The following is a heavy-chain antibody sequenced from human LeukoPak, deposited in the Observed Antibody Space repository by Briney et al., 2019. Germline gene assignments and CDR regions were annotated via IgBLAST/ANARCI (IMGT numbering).Heavy chain of an antibody. CDR1: GGSISSYF. CDR3: ARGGYDSNYYFYTMDV. V-gene: IGHV4-59*01. J-gene: IGHJ6*02. Sequence: SETLSLTCTISGGSISSYFWSWVRQSPGKGLEWIGYIYSGTTNYNPSLKSRVTISVDTSKNQFSLKLTSVTAAHTAVYYCARGGYDSNYYFYTMDVWGQGTTVTVSS. CDR2: IYSGTT. D-gene: IGHD5-12*01.